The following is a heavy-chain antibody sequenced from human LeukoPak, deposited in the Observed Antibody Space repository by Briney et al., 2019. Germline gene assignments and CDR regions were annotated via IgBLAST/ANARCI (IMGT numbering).Heavy chain of an antibody. Sequence: GASVKVSCKASGGTFSSYAISWVRQAPGQGLEWMGWISAYNGNTNYAQKLQGRVTMTTDTSTSTAYMELRSLRSDDTAVYYCARGIGPPSFYDRTWYSSSWDGIYFDYWGQGTLVTVSS. CDR3: ARGIGPPSFYDRTWYSSSWDGIYFDY. CDR1: GGTFSSYA. V-gene: IGHV1-18*01. CDR2: ISAYNGNT. J-gene: IGHJ4*02. D-gene: IGHD6-13*01.